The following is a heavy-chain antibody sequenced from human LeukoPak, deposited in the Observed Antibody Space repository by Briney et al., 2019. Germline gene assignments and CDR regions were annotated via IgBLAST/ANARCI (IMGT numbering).Heavy chain of an antibody. CDR2: IYYSGST. CDR1: GGSISSGGYY. Sequence: SQTLSLTCTVSGGSISSGGYYWSWIRQHPGKGLEWIGYIYYSGSTYYNPSLKSRVTISVDTSKNQFSLKLGSVTAADTAVYYCARDMAYYYDSSGYSRPFDYWGQGTLVTVSS. V-gene: IGHV4-31*03. D-gene: IGHD3-22*01. J-gene: IGHJ4*02. CDR3: ARDMAYYYDSSGYSRPFDY.